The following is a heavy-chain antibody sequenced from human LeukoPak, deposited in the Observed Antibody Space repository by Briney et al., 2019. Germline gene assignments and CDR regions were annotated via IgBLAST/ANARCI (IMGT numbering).Heavy chain of an antibody. CDR1: GFTFSNYG. V-gene: IGHV3-30*18. CDR3: ANDHVVGDYYESSGSNFDY. CDR2: ISYDGSNK. D-gene: IGHD3-22*01. Sequence: GRSLRLSCAASGFTFSNYGMHWVRQAPGKGLEWVAVISYDGSNKYYADSVRGRFTISRDNSKNTLYLQMNSLRAEDTAVYYCANDHVVGDYYESSGSNFDYWGQGTMVTVSS. J-gene: IGHJ4*02.